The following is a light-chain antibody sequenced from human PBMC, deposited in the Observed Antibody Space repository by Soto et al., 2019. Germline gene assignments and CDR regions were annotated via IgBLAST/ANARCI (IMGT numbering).Light chain of an antibody. CDR2: EAS. CDR3: NQRQRWPRT. Sequence: EIVLTQSPATLSAWPGERATLSCSDSQSVGVRLAWDQHKPGQAPRLLIYEASNRAAGVPGRFSGSGSGTDFTLTITRLETEDFAFYYCNQRQRWPRTFGQGTKVDIK. CDR1: QSVGVR. V-gene: IGKV3-11*01. J-gene: IGKJ1*01.